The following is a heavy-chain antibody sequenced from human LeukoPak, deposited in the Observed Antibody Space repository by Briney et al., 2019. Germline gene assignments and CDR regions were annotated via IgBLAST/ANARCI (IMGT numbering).Heavy chain of an antibody. CDR3: ATSYGDPYYYYGMDV. CDR1: GFTFSSYS. D-gene: IGHD4-17*01. J-gene: IGHJ6*02. V-gene: IGHV3-48*01. Sequence: GGSLRLSCAASGFTFSSYSMNWVRQAPGKGLEWVSYISSSSSTIYYADSVKGRFTISRDNAKNSLYLHMNSLRAGDTAVYYCATSYGDPYYYYGMDVWGQGTTVTVSS. CDR2: ISSSSSTI.